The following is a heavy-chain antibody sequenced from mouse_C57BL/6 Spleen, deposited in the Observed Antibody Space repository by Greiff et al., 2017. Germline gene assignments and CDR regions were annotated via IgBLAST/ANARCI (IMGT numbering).Heavy chain of an antibody. J-gene: IGHJ2*01. CDR2: IDPSDSYT. CDR1: GYTFTSYW. D-gene: IGHD2-4*01. Sequence: VQLQQPGAELVMPGASVKLSCKASGYTFTSYWMHWVKQRPGQGLEWIGEIDPSDSYTNYNQKFKGKSTLTVDKSSSTAYMQLSSLTSEDSAVYYCARNDYDGGDYWGQGTTLTVSS. V-gene: IGHV1-69*01. CDR3: ARNDYDGGDY.